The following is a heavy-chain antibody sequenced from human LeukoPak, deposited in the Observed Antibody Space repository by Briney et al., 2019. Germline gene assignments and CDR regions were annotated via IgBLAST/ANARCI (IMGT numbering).Heavy chain of an antibody. CDR3: AKERDYIYDYYMDV. Sequence: GVSLPLSCAASGFTFSSHAMRLVRQAPGPGLEGASAISGRGGSTYYPDYVKRRFTISRSNCKNTLSLQTDSLRADDSAVYYCAKERDYIYDYYMDVWGKGTTVTVSS. J-gene: IGHJ6*03. CDR2: ISGRGGST. D-gene: IGHD4-11*01. CDR1: GFTFSSHA. V-gene: IGHV3-23*01.